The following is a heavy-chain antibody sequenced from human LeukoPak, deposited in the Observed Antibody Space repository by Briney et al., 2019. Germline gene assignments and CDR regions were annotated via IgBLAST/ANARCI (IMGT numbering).Heavy chain of an antibody. D-gene: IGHD3-22*01. CDR2: IKSKTDGGTT. CDR1: GFTFSNAW. J-gene: IGHJ4*02. V-gene: IGHV3-15*01. Sequence: GGSLRLSCAASGFTFSNAWMSWVRQAPGKGREWVGRIKSKTDGGTTDYAAPVKGRFTISRDDSKNTLYLQMNSLKTEDTAVYYCTYYTYYDSSGYQPLDYWGQGTLVTVSS. CDR3: TYYTYYDSSGYQPLDY.